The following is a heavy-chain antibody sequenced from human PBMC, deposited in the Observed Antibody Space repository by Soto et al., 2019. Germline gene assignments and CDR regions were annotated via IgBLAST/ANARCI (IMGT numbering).Heavy chain of an antibody. D-gene: IGHD6-6*01. CDR3: AMTAARPQYYYYGMDV. J-gene: IGHJ6*02. CDR1: GDSVSSNSAA. CDR2: TYYRSKWYN. Sequence: SQTLSLTCAISGDSVSSNSAAWNWIRQSSSRGLEWLGRTYYRSKWYNDYAVSVKSRITINPDTSKNQFSLQLNSVTPEDTAVYYCAMTAARPQYYYYGMDVWGQGTTVTVSS. V-gene: IGHV6-1*01.